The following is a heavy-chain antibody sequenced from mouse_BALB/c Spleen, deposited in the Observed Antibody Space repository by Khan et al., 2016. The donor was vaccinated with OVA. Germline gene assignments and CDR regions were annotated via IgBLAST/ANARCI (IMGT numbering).Heavy chain of an antibody. Sequence: QVQLKQSGPGLVAPSQSLSITCTVSGFSLTNYGVNWVRQPPGKGLEWLGVMWGDGSTNYHSALISRMTTSKDNSKSQVFLKLNSLQTDDTATYYCAEAFLLGHFDVWGAGTTGTVSS. J-gene: IGHJ1*01. CDR3: AEAFLLGHFDV. CDR1: GFSLTNYG. CDR2: MWGDGST. D-gene: IGHD1-1*01. V-gene: IGHV2-3*01.